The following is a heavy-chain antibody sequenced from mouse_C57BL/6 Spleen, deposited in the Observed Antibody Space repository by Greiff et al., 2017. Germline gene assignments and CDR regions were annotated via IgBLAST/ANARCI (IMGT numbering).Heavy chain of an antibody. J-gene: IGHJ3*01. V-gene: IGHV1-42*01. CDR2: INPSTGGT. D-gene: IGHD2-4*01. Sequence: VQLQQSGPELVKPGASVKISCKASGYSFTGYYMNWVKQSPEKSLEWIGEINPSTGGTTYNQKFKAKATLTVDKSSSTAYMQLKSLTSEASAVYYCARRGDDYAWFAYWGQVTLVTVSA. CDR3: ARRGDDYAWFAY. CDR1: GYSFTGYY.